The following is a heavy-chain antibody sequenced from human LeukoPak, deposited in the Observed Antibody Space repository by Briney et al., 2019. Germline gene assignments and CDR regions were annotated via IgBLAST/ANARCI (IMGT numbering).Heavy chain of an antibody. CDR3: VRERLAMVRGVLPKEAWGWFDP. V-gene: IGHV4-59*12. CDR1: VGSISSYY. D-gene: IGHD3-10*01. CDR2: SCCSGST. J-gene: IGHJ5*02. Sequence: SEMLSLSSTVAVGSISSYYCCCSRHPAGGRLGGSGISCCSGSTYYTASVKGRFTISGDKSKNQLSLKLSSVTAADTAVYYCVRERLAMVRGVLPKEAWGWFDPWGRGTRVSVPS.